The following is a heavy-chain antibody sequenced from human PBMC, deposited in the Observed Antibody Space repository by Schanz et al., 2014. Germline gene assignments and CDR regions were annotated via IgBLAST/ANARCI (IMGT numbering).Heavy chain of an antibody. CDR1: GFTFRVFA. CDR3: AKRNHDMQSLPLDY. D-gene: IGHD3-9*01. V-gene: IGHV3-23*01. J-gene: IGHJ4*02. Sequence: VPLLESGGGLVQPGGSLRLSCAASGFTFRVFAMNWVRQAPGKGLEWVSIITGSGATYYADSVKGRFTISRDNSKNTLYLQMNSLSAEDTAVYYCAKRNHDMQSLPLDYWVQGTLVIDSS. CDR2: ITGSGAT.